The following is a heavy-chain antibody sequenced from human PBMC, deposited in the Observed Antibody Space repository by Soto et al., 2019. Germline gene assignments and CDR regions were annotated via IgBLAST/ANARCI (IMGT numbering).Heavy chain of an antibody. CDR2: LYYGRSA. CDR3: ALRSMAVVPGY. Sequence: QVQLQESGPGLVKPSETLSLTCAVSGDSISSYYCMWIRQPPGKGLESIGYLYYGRSANYNPSLKSRVTLSVDTATNLCSLTLSSMTAADTAVYYCALRSMAVVPGYWCQGTLVTVSS. V-gene: IGHV4-59*01. D-gene: IGHD2-15*01. J-gene: IGHJ4*02. CDR1: GDSISSYY.